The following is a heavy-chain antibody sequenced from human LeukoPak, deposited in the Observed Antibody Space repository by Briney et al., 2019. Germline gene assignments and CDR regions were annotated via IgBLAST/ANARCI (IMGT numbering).Heavy chain of an antibody. Sequence: GSLRLSCAASGFTFSSYEMNWVRQAPGKGLEWVSYISSSGSTIYYADSVKGRFTISRDNAKNSLYLQMNSLRAEDTAVYYCARVNKSYYYYGMDVWGQGTTVTVSS. CDR2: ISSSGSTI. CDR3: ARVNKSYYYYGMDV. V-gene: IGHV3-48*03. CDR1: GFTFSSYE. D-gene: IGHD1/OR15-1a*01. J-gene: IGHJ6*02.